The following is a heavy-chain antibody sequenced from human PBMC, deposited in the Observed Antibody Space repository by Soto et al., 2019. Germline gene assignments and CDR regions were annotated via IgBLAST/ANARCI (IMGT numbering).Heavy chain of an antibody. V-gene: IGHV3-23*01. J-gene: IGHJ4*02. CDR1: GYSFTSYA. D-gene: IGHD1-1*01. CDR2: IDGSGDGT. CDR3: AKEQLERHFGFDY. Sequence: GASVKVSCKASGYSFTSYAMSWVRQATGEGLEWVSGIDGSGDGTYYANSVKGRFTISRDNSKNTLYLQMDSLSDEDTAVYYCAKEQLERHFGFDYWGQGTLVTVSS.